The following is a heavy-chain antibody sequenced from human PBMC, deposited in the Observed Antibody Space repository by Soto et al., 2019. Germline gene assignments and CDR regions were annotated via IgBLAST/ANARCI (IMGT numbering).Heavy chain of an antibody. V-gene: IGHV3-30*18. Sequence: GGSLRLSCAASGFTFSSYGMHWVRQAPGKGLEWVAIISYDGSNKYYADSVKGRFTISRDNSKNTLYLQMNSLRAEDTAVYYCAKDQKPLSEYGMDVWGQGTTVTVSS. CDR2: ISYDGSNK. J-gene: IGHJ6*02. CDR1: GFTFSSYG. CDR3: AKDQKPLSEYGMDV.